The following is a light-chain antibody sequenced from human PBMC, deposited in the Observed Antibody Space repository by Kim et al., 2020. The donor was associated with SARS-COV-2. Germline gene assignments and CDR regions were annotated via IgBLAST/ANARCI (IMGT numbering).Light chain of an antibody. J-gene: IGKJ2*01. CDR1: QTISDN. Sequence: DIVMTQSPATLSVSPGESATLSCRASQTISDNLAWYQQKPGQAPRLLIYDASTRPTDIPARFTASGSGTEFTLTISSLQSEDFELYYCQQYNDWPRTFGQGTKLEI. V-gene: IGKV3-15*01. CDR3: QQYNDWPRT. CDR2: DAS.